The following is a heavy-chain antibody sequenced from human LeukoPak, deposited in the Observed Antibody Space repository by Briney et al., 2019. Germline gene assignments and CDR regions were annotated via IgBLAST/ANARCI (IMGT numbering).Heavy chain of an antibody. CDR1: GGSISSSSYY. V-gene: IGHV3-30-3*01. J-gene: IGHJ4*02. CDR2: ISYDGSNK. D-gene: IGHD6-13*01. CDR3: ARDQYSSWPQYFDY. Sequence: LSLTCTVSGGSISSSSYYWGWVRQAPGKGLEWVAVISYDGSNKYYADSVKGRFTISRDNSKNTLYLQMNSLRAEDTAVYYCARDQYSSWPQYFDYWGQGTLVTVSS.